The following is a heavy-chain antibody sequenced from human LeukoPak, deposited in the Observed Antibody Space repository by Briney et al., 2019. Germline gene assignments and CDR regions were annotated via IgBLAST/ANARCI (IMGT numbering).Heavy chain of an antibody. Sequence: ASVKVSCKASGYTFTGYYMHWVRQAPGQGLEGMGWINPNSGGTNYAQKFQGRVTMTRDTSISTAYMELSRLRSDDTAVYYCARDLTMVRGVIDYWGQGTLVTVSS. J-gene: IGHJ4*02. D-gene: IGHD3-10*01. CDR1: GYTFTGYY. CDR2: INPNSGGT. CDR3: ARDLTMVRGVIDY. V-gene: IGHV1-2*02.